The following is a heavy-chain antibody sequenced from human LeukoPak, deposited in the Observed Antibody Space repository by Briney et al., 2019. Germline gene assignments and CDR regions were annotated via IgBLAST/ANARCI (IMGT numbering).Heavy chain of an antibody. V-gene: IGHV3-30*02. J-gene: IGHJ4*02. CDR2: IRYDGSNK. D-gene: IGHD3-3*01. Sequence: PGGSLRLSCAASGFTFSSYGMHWVRQAPGKGLEWVAFIRYDGSNKYYADSVKGRFTISRDNSKNTLYLQMNSLRAEDTAVYYCAKEGDTIFGVVIILGVDYWGQGTLVTVSS. CDR3: AKEGDTIFGVVIILGVDY. CDR1: GFTFSSYG.